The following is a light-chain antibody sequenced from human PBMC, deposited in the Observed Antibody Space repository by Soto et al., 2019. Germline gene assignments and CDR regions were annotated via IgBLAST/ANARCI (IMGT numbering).Light chain of an antibody. J-gene: IGLJ3*02. CDR3: QSYDSSLSGSTV. V-gene: IGLV1-40*01. Sequence: QSVLTQPPSVSGAPGQTVTISCTAGISNIVVGYDVHWYQQFPGTAPKLLIYANTYRPSGVPDRFSGSESGTSASLAITVLQAEDEAEYYCQSYDSSLSGSTVFGGGTQLTVL. CDR1: ISNIVVGYD. CDR2: ANT.